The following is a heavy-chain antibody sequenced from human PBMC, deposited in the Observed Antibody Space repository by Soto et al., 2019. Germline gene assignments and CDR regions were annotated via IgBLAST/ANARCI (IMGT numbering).Heavy chain of an antibody. Sequence: GGSLRLSCAASGFTFSSYDMHWVRQAPGKGLEWVSAIGTAGDTYYPGSVKGRFTISRENAKNSLYRQMNSLRAGDTAVYYCARRLYSGSYYDYWGQGTLVTVSS. V-gene: IGHV3-13*01. CDR1: GFTFSSYD. CDR3: ARRLYSGSYYDY. CDR2: IGTAGDT. J-gene: IGHJ4*02. D-gene: IGHD1-26*01.